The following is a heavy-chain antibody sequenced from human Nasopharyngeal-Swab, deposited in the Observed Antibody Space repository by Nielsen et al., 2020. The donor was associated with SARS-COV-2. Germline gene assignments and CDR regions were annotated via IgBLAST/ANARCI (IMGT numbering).Heavy chain of an antibody. V-gene: IGHV3-66*02. CDR1: GFTVSSNY. CDR3: ARDRGGYGDYVDY. Sequence: GESLKISCAASGFTVSSNYMSWVRQAPGKGLEWVSVIYSGGSTYYADSVKGRFTISRDNSKNTLYLQMNSLRVEDTAVYYCARDRGGYGDYVDYWGQGTLVTVSS. CDR2: IYSGGST. J-gene: IGHJ4*02. D-gene: IGHD3-16*01.